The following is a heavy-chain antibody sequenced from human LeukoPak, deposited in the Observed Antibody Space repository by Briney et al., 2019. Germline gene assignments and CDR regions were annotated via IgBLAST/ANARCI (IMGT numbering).Heavy chain of an antibody. J-gene: IGHJ6*03. CDR2: IYSGGST. D-gene: IGHD6-19*01. CDR1: GFTVSSNY. Sequence: PGGSLRLSCAASGFTVSSNYMGWVRQAPGKGLEWVSVIYSGGSTYYADSVKGRFTISRDNSKNTLYLQMNSLRAEDTAVYYCARDVRRWLGVYYYYYMDVWGKGTTVTVSS. CDR3: ARDVRRWLGVYYYYYMDV. V-gene: IGHV3-66*02.